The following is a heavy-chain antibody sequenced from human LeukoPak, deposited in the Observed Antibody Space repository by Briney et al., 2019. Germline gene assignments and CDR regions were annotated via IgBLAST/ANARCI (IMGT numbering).Heavy chain of an antibody. CDR1: GFTFSSYV. J-gene: IGHJ4*02. D-gene: IGHD2-15*01. V-gene: IGHV3-64D*09. Sequence: GGSLRLSCSASGFTFSSYVMHWVRQAPGKGLEYVSAISSNGGSTYYADSVKGRFTISRGNSKNTLYLQMSSLRAEDTAVYYCVKDSLPYCSGGSCYSEVDYWGQGTLVTVSS. CDR3: VKDSLPYCSGGSCYSEVDY. CDR2: ISSNGGST.